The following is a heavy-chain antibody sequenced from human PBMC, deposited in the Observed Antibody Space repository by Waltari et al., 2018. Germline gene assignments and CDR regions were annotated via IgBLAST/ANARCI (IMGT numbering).Heavy chain of an antibody. CDR3: ARDEMHRTTLYHF. Sequence: EVQLVESGGGLIQPGGSLRLSCAASGFTVSSNYMSWVRQAPGKGLEWVSVCYSGWSTYYAGSVKGRFSIPRDNGKNLLDLHINSLRADDTAVYYCARDEMHRTTLYHFWGQGTQVTVSS. V-gene: IGHV3-53*01. J-gene: IGHJ4*02. D-gene: IGHD2-8*01. CDR2: CYSGWST. CDR1: GFTVSSNY.